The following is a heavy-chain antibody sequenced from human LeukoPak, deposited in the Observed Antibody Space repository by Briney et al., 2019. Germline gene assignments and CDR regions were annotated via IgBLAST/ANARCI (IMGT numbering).Heavy chain of an antibody. Sequence: SETLSLTCAVYGGSFSGYYWSWIRQPPGKGLEWIGEINHSGSTNYNPSLKSRVTISVDTSKNQFSLKLSSVTAADTAVYYCARGAVAWLVRLYWYFDLWGRGTLVTVSS. V-gene: IGHV4-34*01. J-gene: IGHJ2*01. D-gene: IGHD6-19*01. CDR3: ARGAVAWLVRLYWYFDL. CDR1: GGSFSGYY. CDR2: INHSGST.